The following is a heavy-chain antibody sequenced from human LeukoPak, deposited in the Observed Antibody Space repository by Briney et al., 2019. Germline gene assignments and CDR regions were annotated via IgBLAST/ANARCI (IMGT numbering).Heavy chain of an antibody. CDR2: IYYSGST. V-gene: IGHV4-59*01. Sequence: SETLSLTCTVSGGSISSYYWSWIRQPPGNGLEWIGYIYYSGSTNYNPSLKSRVTISVDTSKNQFSLKLSSVTAADTAVYYCARERGYCSSTSCYNWFDPWGQGTLVTVSS. D-gene: IGHD2-2*01. J-gene: IGHJ5*02. CDR1: GGSISSYY. CDR3: ARERGYCSSTSCYNWFDP.